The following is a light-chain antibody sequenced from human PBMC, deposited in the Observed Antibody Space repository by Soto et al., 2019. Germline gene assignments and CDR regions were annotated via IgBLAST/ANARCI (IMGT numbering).Light chain of an antibody. V-gene: IGKV3-11*01. CDR2: DAS. J-gene: IGKJ4*01. CDR3: QQRISWPLT. Sequence: EIVLTQSPATLSLSPGERATLSCRASQSVSSYLGWYQQKPGQAPRLLIYDASNRATGIPARFGGSGSGTDLTLTISSLEPEDFAVYYCQQRISWPLTFGGGTKVEI. CDR1: QSVSSY.